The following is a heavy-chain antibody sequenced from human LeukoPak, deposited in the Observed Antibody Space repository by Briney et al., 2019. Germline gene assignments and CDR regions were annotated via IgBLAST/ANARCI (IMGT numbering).Heavy chain of an antibody. Sequence: GGSLRLSCAASGFTLSSYSMNWVRQAPGKGLEWVSAISGSGGSTYYADSVKGRFTISRDNSKNTLYLQMNSLRAEDTAVYYCAKSDSPLFDYWGQGTLVTVSS. CDR2: ISGSGGST. D-gene: IGHD5-18*01. J-gene: IGHJ4*02. CDR3: AKSDSPLFDY. V-gene: IGHV3-23*01. CDR1: GFTLSSYS.